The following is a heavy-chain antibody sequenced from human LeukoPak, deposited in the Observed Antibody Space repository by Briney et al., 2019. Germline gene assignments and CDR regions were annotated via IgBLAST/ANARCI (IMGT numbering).Heavy chain of an antibody. D-gene: IGHD6-13*01. CDR3: AKAASSSWPSYYYGMDV. Sequence: GGSLRLSCEASGFTLSSHWMSWVRQAPGKGLEWVAHINQDESEKSYVDSARGRFTISRDNGKNSLYLQMSSLRVEDTGVYYCAKAASSSWPSYYYGMDVWGQGTTVTVSS. CDR1: GFTLSSHW. J-gene: IGHJ6*02. CDR2: INQDESEK. V-gene: IGHV3-7*03.